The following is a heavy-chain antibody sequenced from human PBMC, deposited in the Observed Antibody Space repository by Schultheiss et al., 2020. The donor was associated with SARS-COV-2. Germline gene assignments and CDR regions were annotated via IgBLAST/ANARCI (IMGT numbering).Heavy chain of an antibody. Sequence: ASVKVSCKASGYTFTSYGISWVRQAPGQGLEWMGWISAYNGNTNYAQKLQGRVTMTTDTSTSTVYMELSSLRSEDTAVYYCARDYFYDSSHYWGQGTLVTVSS. V-gene: IGHV1-18*01. D-gene: IGHD3-22*01. J-gene: IGHJ4*02. CDR3: ARDYFYDSSHY. CDR2: ISAYNGNT. CDR1: GYTFTSYG.